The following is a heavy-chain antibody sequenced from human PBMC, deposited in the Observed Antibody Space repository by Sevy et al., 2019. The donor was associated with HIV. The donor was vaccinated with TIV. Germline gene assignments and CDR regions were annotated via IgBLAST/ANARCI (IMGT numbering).Heavy chain of an antibody. Sequence: GGSLRLSCAASGFTFSKYSMSWVRQPPGKGLEWVSTLSFGCGEINYADSVKGRFTIYRDNSKSSVYLQMTNLRPEDMAVYYCAREGCTKPHDYWGQGTLVTVSS. CDR3: AREGCTKPHDY. D-gene: IGHD2-8*01. V-gene: IGHV3-23*01. J-gene: IGHJ4*02. CDR2: LSFGCGEI. CDR1: GFTFSKYS.